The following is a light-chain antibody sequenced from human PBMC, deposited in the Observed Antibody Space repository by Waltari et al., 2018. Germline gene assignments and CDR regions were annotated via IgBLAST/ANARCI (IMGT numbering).Light chain of an antibody. CDR1: QRITTW. CDR2: KAS. CDR3: QQYNSYSPTWT. J-gene: IGKJ1*01. Sequence: DIQMTQSPSTLSASVGDRVTITCRASQRITTWLAWYQQKPGRAPKLLIYKASTLQSGVPSRFSASGSGTEFTLTISSLQPDDFATYYCQQYNSYSPTWTFGQGTKVEIK. V-gene: IGKV1-5*03.